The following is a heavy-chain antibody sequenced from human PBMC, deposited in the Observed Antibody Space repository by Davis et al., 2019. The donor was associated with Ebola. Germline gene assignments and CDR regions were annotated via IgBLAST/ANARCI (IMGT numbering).Heavy chain of an antibody. CDR2: ISYDGSNK. Sequence: GESLKISCTDSAITFSSYAMSWGRQAPGKGLERVAVISYDGSNKYYADSVKGRFTISRHNSKNTLYLQMNSLRAEDTAEYYGAREALGSRGNWFDPWGQGTLVTVSS. D-gene: IGHD3-10*01. V-gene: IGHV3-30*14. CDR1: AITFSSYA. CDR3: AREALGSRGNWFDP. J-gene: IGHJ5*02.